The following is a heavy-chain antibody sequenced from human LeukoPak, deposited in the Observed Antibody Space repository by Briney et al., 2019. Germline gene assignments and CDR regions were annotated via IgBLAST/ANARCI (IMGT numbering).Heavy chain of an antibody. Sequence: GGSLRLSCAASGFSFSAYGMHWVRQAPGKGLEWVALISYDGSYKSYADSVKGRFTISRDNSKNTLYLQMNSLRLDDTAVYYCAKALEYYYYFGMDVWGQGTTVIVSS. V-gene: IGHV3-30*18. CDR1: GFSFSAYG. D-gene: IGHD3-3*01. J-gene: IGHJ6*02. CDR3: AKALEYYYYFGMDV. CDR2: ISYDGSYK.